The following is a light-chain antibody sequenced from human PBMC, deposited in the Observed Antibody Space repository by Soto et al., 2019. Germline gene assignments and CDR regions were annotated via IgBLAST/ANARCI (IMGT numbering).Light chain of an antibody. CDR3: QQYENLPT. CDR1: QNINNY. CDR2: AAS. Sequence: DINMTQSPSALSAHVGSVFTITSQASQNINNYLNWYQQKPGRAPKLLIYAASNLEAGVPSRFRGSGSGTDLTFIISRLQPEDIATYYCQQYENLPTFGQGTRLEIK. V-gene: IGKV1-33*01. J-gene: IGKJ5*01.